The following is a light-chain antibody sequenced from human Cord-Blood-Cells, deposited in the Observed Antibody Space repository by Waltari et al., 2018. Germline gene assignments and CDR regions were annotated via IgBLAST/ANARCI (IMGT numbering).Light chain of an antibody. CDR2: GAS. V-gene: IGKV3-20*01. Sequence: EIVSTQSPGTLSLSPGERASQSVSSSYLAWYQQKPGQAPRLLIYGASSRATGIPDRFSGSGSGTDFTLTISRLEPEDFAVYYCQQYGSSPRLTFGGGTKVEIK. J-gene: IGKJ4*01. CDR3: QQYGSSPRLT. CDR1: QSVSSSY.